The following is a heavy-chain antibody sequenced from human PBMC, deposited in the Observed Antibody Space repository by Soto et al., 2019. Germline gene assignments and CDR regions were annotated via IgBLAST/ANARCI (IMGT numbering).Heavy chain of an antibody. J-gene: IGHJ4*02. D-gene: IGHD6-19*01. CDR1: GGSISSSSYH. Sequence: ATLSLPCTVSGGSISSSSYHWGWIRQHPGKGLEWTGSIYYSGSTYYNPSLKSRVTISVDTSKNQFSLKLSSVTAADTAVYYCATRASGYSSGWYDQDYWGKGTLVTVS. CDR3: ATRASGYSSGWYDQDY. CDR2: IYYSGST. V-gene: IGHV4-39*01.